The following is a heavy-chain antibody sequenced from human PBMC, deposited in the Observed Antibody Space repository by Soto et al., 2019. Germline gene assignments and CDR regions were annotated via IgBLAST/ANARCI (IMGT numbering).Heavy chain of an antibody. CDR3: ARTYCGGDCYPNYYGMDV. CDR1: GYSFTSYW. D-gene: IGHD2-21*02. Sequence: GESLKISCKGSGYSFTSYWISWVRQMPGKGLEWMGRIDPSDSYTNYSPSFQGHVTISADKSISTAYLQWSSLKASDTAMYYCARTYCGGDCYPNYYGMDVWGQGTTVTVSS. V-gene: IGHV5-10-1*01. J-gene: IGHJ6*02. CDR2: IDPSDSYT.